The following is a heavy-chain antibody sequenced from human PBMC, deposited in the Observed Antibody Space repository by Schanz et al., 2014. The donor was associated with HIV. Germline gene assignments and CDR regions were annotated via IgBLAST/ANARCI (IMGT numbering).Heavy chain of an antibody. CDR1: GFTFSIYG. Sequence: QVQLVESGGGLAQPGGSLRLSCAASGFTFSIYGIHWVRQAPGKGLEWVAVISYDGANKKFEDSVKGRLTISRDNSKNTLYLQMNSLRAEDTAVYYCARDYHWNWFDPWGQGTLVTVSS. CDR3: ARDYHWNWFDP. V-gene: IGHV3-30*03. CDR2: ISYDGANK. D-gene: IGHD1-20*01. J-gene: IGHJ5*02.